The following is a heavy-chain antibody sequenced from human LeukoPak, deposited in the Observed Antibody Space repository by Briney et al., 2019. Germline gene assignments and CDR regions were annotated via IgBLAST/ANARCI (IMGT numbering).Heavy chain of an antibody. CDR1: GGPISSYY. V-gene: IGHV4-59*12. CDR2: IYYSGST. D-gene: IGHD2-15*01. CDR3: AGDRYGGSSGEFDY. Sequence: PSETLSLTCTVSGGPISSYYWSWLRQPPGKGLEWLGYIYYSGSTNYNPSLKRRVHISVDVSKNQFFLKLRSVTAADTAVYYCAGDRYGGSSGEFDYWGQGTLVTVSS. J-gene: IGHJ4*02.